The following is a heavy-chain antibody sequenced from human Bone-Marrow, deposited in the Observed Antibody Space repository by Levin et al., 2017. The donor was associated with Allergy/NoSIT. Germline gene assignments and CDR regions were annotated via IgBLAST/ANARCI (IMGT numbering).Heavy chain of an antibody. D-gene: IGHD6-19*01. J-gene: IGHJ4*02. V-gene: IGHV3-30-3*01. CDR1: GFTFSSYA. Sequence: AGGSLRLSCAASGFTFSSYAMHWVRQAPGKGLQWLAVISYDGSNQYYADSVKGRFTISRDNSKNTLYLQMNSLRAEDTAVYFCARDGHVSGWYGYYFDSWGRGALVTVSS. CDR3: ARDGHVSGWYGYYFDS. CDR2: ISYDGSNQ.